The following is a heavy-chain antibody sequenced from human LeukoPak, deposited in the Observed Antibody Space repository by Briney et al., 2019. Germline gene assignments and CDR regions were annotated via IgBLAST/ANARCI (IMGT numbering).Heavy chain of an antibody. D-gene: IGHD6-13*01. Sequence: GGSLRLSCAASGFTFSSYSMNWVRQAPGKGLEWVSSISSSSSYIYYADSVKGRFTISRDNAKNSLYLQMNSLRAEDTAVYYCARGRIGIAAAGRNWFDPWGQGTLVTVSS. CDR3: ARGRIGIAAAGRNWFDP. J-gene: IGHJ5*02. CDR2: ISSSSSYI. CDR1: GFTFSSYS. V-gene: IGHV3-21*01.